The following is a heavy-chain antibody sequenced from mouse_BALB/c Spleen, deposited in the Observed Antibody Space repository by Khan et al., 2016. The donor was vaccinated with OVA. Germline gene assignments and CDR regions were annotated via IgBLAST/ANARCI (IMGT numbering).Heavy chain of an antibody. CDR2: ISTYYGDA. V-gene: IGHV1S137*01. Sequence: VQLQESGAELVRPGVSVKISCKGSGYTFTDFAMHWVKQSHAKSLEWLGVISTYYGDADYNHKFRDKATMTVDKSSSTAYMELAGLTSEDSAIYYCGRGSGKSRFAYWGQGTLVTVSA. D-gene: IGHD1-3*01. CDR3: GRGSGKSRFAY. CDR1: GYTFTDFA. J-gene: IGHJ3*01.